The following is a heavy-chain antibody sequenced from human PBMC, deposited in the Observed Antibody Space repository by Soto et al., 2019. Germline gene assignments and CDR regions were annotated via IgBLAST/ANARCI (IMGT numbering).Heavy chain of an antibody. CDR2: ISYDGSNK. CDR3: ARTVPLRFLIRYGMDV. Sequence: PGWSLSLSCASSGFTFSSYAIHGLRQPPGKGLEWVAVISYDGSNKYYADYVKGRFTISRDNSKNTLYLQMNSLRAEDTAVYYCARTVPLRFLIRYGMDVWGQGTTVTVSS. V-gene: IGHV3-30-3*01. D-gene: IGHD3-3*01. J-gene: IGHJ6*02. CDR1: GFTFSSYA.